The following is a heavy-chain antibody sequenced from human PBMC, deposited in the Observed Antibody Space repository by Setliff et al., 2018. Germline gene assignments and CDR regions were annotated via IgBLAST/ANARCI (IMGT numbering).Heavy chain of an antibody. CDR3: ASPSLQIAVAASTDAFDV. V-gene: IGHV3-66*01. CDR2: IYSGGTT. Sequence: PGGSLRLSCAASGFSVSRNYMTWVRQAPGKGLEWVSIIYSGGTTYYADAVKGRFTLSRDTSNNTLYLQMSSLRAEDTAVYYCASPSLQIAVAASTDAFDVWGQGTMVTVSS. J-gene: IGHJ3*01. CDR1: GFSVSRNY. D-gene: IGHD6-19*01.